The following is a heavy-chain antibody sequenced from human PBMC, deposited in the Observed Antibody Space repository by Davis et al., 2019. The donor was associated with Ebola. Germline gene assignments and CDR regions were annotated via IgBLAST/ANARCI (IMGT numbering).Heavy chain of an antibody. CDR2: IYYSGST. CDR3: ARHKGKVRGSYYDY. J-gene: IGHJ4*02. CDR1: GGSISSYY. V-gene: IGHV4-59*08. Sequence: PSETLSLTCTVSGGSISSYYWSWIRQPPGKGLEWIGYIYYSGSTNHNPSLKSRVTISVDTSKNQFSLKLSSVTAADTAVYYCARHKGKVRGSYYDYWGQGTLVTVSS. D-gene: IGHD1-26*01.